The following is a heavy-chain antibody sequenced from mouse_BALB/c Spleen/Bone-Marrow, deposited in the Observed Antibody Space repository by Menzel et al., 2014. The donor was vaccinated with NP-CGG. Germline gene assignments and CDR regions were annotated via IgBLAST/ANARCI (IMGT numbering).Heavy chain of an antibody. D-gene: IGHD1-2*01. V-gene: IGHV1-7*01. Sequence: VQLQQSGAELAKPGASVKMSCKASGYTVTSYWMHWVKQWPGQGLEWIGYINPNTGYTEYNQKFKDKATLTADKSSSTAYMQLSSLTSEDSAVYYCARAPLLRLRNYFDYWGQGTTLTVSS. J-gene: IGHJ2*01. CDR1: GYTVTSYW. CDR2: INPNTGYT. CDR3: ARAPLLRLRNYFDY.